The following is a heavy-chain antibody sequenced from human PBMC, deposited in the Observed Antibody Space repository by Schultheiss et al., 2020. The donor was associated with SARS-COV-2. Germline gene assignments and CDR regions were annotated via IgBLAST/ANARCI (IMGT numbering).Heavy chain of an antibody. CDR3: ARERGHTAMVKSATWFDP. J-gene: IGHJ5*02. D-gene: IGHD5-18*01. V-gene: IGHV3-30*03. CDR2: ISSDGSNK. CDR1: GFTFSSYG. Sequence: GESLKISCADSGFTFSSYGIHWVRQAPGKGLEWVAVISSDGSNKYYADSVKGRFTISRDNSKNTLYLQMNSLRAEDTAVYYCARERGHTAMVKSATWFDPWGQGTLVTVSS.